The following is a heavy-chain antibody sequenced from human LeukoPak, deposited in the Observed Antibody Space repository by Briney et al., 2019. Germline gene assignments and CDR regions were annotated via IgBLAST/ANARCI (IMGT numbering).Heavy chain of an antibody. CDR1: RFTFSNYD. CDR2: IRHDGNNK. Sequence: GGSLRLSCAASRFTFSNYDMHWVRQAPGKGLEWVAFIRHDGNNKYYADSVKGRFTISRDNSKNTLYLQMNSLRAEDTAVYYCARFYANEWELPHWGQGTLVTVSS. D-gene: IGHD1-26*01. CDR3: ARFYANEWELPH. J-gene: IGHJ4*02. V-gene: IGHV3-30*02.